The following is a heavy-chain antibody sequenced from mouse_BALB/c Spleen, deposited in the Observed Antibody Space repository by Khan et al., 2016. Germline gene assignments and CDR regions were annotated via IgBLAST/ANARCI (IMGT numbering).Heavy chain of an antibody. J-gene: IGHJ2*01. CDR3: ARGHREYYFDY. Sequence: EVQLQESGPGLVKSSQSLSLTCSVAGYSITSGYYWNWIRQFPGNKLEWMGYISYDGSNNYNPSLKNRISITRDTSKNQFFLKLNSVTTEDTATCYCARGHREYYFDYWGQGTTLTVSS. D-gene: IGHD2-14*01. V-gene: IGHV3-6*02. CDR1: GYSITSGYY. CDR2: ISYDGSN.